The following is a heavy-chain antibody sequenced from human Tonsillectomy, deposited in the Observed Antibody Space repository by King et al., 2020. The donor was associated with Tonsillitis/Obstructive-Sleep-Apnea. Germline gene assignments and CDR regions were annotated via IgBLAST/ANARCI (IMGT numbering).Heavy chain of an antibody. Sequence: QLVQSGGGLVEPGGSLRLSCAASGFTFSSYAMSWVRQAPGKGLEWVSYISGSGGSTYYADSVKGRFPISRDKSKSTLYLQMNSLRAEDTAVYYCSNVRNWNYLNYWGQGTLVTVSS. CDR2: ISGSGGST. J-gene: IGHJ4*02. CDR3: SNVRNWNYLNY. D-gene: IGHD1-1*01. V-gene: IGHV3-23*04. CDR1: GFTFSSYA.